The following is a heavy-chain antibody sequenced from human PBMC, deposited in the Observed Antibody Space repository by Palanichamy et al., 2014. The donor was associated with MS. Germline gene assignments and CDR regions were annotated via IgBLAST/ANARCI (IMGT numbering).Heavy chain of an antibody. Sequence: VQLQESGPGLVKPLQTLSLTCIVSGASISDTTYYWSWLRQRPGTGLEYIGYIYYSGSNYYNPSLKSRGSMSVDTSINQFSLSLSSVTAADTAVYYCARTGECSTTACRFNRFDYWGQGILVTVSS. CDR1: GASISDTTYY. J-gene: IGHJ4*02. CDR2: IYYSGSN. CDR3: ARTGECSTTACRFNRFDY. D-gene: IGHD3-16*01. V-gene: IGHV4-31*03.